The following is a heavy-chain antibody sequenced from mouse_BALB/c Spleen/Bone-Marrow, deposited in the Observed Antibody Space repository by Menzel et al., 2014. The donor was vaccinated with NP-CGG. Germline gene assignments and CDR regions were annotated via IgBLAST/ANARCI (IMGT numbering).Heavy chain of an antibody. D-gene: IGHD2-4*01. V-gene: IGHV7-3*02. CDR3: AREIINDYHWYFDV. J-gene: IGHJ1*01. Sequence: EVNVVESGGGLVQPGGSLRLSCATSGFTFTDYYMSWVRQPPGKALEWLGFVRNRANGYTIEYSASVKGRFTISRDNSQSILYLQMNTLRAEDSATYYCAREIINDYHWYFDVWGAGTTATVSS. CDR1: GFTFTDYY. CDR2: VRNRANGYTI.